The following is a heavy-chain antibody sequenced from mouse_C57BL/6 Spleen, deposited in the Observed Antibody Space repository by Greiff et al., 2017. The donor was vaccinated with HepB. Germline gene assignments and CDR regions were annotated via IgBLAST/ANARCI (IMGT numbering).Heavy chain of an antibody. D-gene: IGHD2-5*01. Sequence: QVQLKESGAELVKPGASVKISCKASGYAFSSYWMNWVKQRPGKGLEWIGQIYPGDGDTNYNGKFKGKATLTADKSSSTAYMQLSSLTSEDSAVYFCARPYSNYAMDYWGQGTSVTVSS. CDR1: GYAFSSYW. CDR3: ARPYSNYAMDY. CDR2: IYPGDGDT. V-gene: IGHV1-80*01. J-gene: IGHJ4*01.